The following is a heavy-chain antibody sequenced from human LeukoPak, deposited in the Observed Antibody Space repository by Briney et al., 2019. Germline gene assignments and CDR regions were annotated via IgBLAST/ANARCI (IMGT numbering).Heavy chain of an antibody. J-gene: IGHJ6*03. CDR1: GFTFSSYS. Sequence: GGSLRLSCAASGFTFSSYSMNWVRQAPGKGLEWVSYISSSSSTIYYADSVKGRFTISRDNAKNSLCLQMNSLRAEDTAVYYCARDPPYSYGPQGLYYYYMDVWGKGTTVTVSS. D-gene: IGHD5-18*01. CDR3: ARDPPYSYGPQGLYYYYMDV. V-gene: IGHV3-48*04. CDR2: ISSSSSTI.